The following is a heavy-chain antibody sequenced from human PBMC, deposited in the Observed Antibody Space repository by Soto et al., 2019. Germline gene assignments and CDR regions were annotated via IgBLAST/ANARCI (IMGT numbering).Heavy chain of an antibody. J-gene: IGHJ4*02. D-gene: IGHD3-22*01. CDR2: IYYSGST. V-gene: IGHV4-39*07. CDR3: ARMNYYDTSGYPFDY. CDR1: GGSISSSNYY. Sequence: SETLSLTCTVSGGSISSSNYYWGWIRQPPGKGLEWIGSIYYSGSTYYNPSLKSRVTMSADTSKNQFSLKLNSVTAADTAVYYCARMNYYDTSGYPFDYWGQGMMVTVSS.